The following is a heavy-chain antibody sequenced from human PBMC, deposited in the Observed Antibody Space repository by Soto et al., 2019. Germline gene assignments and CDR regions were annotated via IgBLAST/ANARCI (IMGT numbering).Heavy chain of an antibody. V-gene: IGHV3-23*01. Sequence: PGGSLRLSCAASGFSFSNSAMNWVRQAPGKGLEWVSIINGSGGNTYYADSVKGRFTISRDNSKNTLYLQMTSLRADDTAVYYCARGHGVATTMGWFDPWGQGTLVTVSS. CDR3: ARGHGVATTMGWFDP. D-gene: IGHD5-12*01. J-gene: IGHJ5*02. CDR2: INGSGGNT. CDR1: GFSFSNSA.